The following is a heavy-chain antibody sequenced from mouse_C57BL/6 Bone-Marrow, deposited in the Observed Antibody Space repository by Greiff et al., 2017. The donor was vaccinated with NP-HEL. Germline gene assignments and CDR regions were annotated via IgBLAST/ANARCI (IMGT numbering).Heavy chain of an antibody. D-gene: IGHD5-1*01. CDR1: GYTFTSYT. V-gene: IGHV1-4*01. Sequence: VQVVESGAELARPGASVKMSCKASGYTFTSYTMHWVKQRPGQGLEWIGYINPSSGYTKYNQKFKDKATLTADKSSSTAYMQLSSLTSEDSAVYYCARRVAMDYWGQGTSVTVSS. CDR3: ARRVAMDY. CDR2: INPSSGYT. J-gene: IGHJ4*01.